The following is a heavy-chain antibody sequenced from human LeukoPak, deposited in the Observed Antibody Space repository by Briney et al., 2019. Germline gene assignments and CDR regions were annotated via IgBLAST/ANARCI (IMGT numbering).Heavy chain of an antibody. CDR3: ARGRDDYPMDAFDI. Sequence: PSETLSLTCTVSGGSISNYYWSWIRQPPGKGLEWIGYIYYSGSTNYNPSLKSRVTISVDTSKNQFSLKLSSVTAADTAVYYCARGRDDYPMDAFDIWGQGTMVTVSS. CDR1: GGSISNYY. V-gene: IGHV4-59*01. J-gene: IGHJ3*02. CDR2: IYYSGST. D-gene: IGHD4/OR15-4a*01.